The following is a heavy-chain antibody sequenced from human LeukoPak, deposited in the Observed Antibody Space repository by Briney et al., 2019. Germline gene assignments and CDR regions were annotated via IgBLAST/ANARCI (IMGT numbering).Heavy chain of an antibody. CDR1: GGTFSSYA. Sequence: ASVKVSCKASGGTFSSYAISWVRQAPGQGLEWMGWINPKGDGTNYAQKFQGRVTMTRDTSISTAYMELTRLRSDDTAVYYCARASSIAVAGYDYYYMDVWGKGTTVTVSS. J-gene: IGHJ6*03. D-gene: IGHD6-19*01. CDR2: INPKGDGT. CDR3: ARASSIAVAGYDYYYMDV. V-gene: IGHV1-2*02.